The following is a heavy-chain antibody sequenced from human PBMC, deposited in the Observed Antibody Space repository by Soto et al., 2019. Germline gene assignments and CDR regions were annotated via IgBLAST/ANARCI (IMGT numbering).Heavy chain of an antibody. CDR3: ATTRLYSGSYSPYFDY. V-gene: IGHV1-24*01. CDR2: FDPEDGDT. J-gene: IGHJ4*02. CDR1: GYTLTELS. Sequence: ASVKVSCKVSGYTLTELSMHWVRQAPGKGLEWMGGFDPEDGDTIYAQKFQGRVTMTEDTSTDTAYMELSSLRSEDTAVYYCATTRLYSGSYSPYFDYWGQGTLVTVSS. D-gene: IGHD1-26*01.